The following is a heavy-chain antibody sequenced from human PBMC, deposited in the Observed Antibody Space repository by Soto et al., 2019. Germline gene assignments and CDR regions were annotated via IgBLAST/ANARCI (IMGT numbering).Heavy chain of an antibody. Sequence: QVQLVQSGAEVKKPGSSVKVSCKSSGGTFSTFPINWVRQAPGQGLEWMGAILPVSGTMNYAQKFQGRVTFSADESTTTAYMEVSSLRSEDTAVYYCARDKTGTTLGYFDYWGQGTRVTVSS. D-gene: IGHD1-7*01. CDR1: GGTFSTFP. V-gene: IGHV1-69*12. J-gene: IGHJ4*02. CDR2: ILPVSGTM. CDR3: ARDKTGTTLGYFDY.